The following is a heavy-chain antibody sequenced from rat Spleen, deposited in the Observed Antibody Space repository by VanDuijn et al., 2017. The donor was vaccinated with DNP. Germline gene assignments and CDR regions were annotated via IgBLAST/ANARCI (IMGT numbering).Heavy chain of an antibody. Sequence: EVQLVESGGGVVQPGRSLKLSCAASGFTFSDYAMAWVRQAPKKGLEWVATINYDGTRTYYRDSVKGRFTISRDNAKSTLYLQMDGLRSEDTATYYCTRQGGLGDFDYWDQGVMVTVSS. D-gene: IGHD5-1*01. CDR2: INYDGTRT. CDR1: GFTFSDYA. J-gene: IGHJ2*01. V-gene: IGHV5-7*01. CDR3: TRQGGLGDFDY.